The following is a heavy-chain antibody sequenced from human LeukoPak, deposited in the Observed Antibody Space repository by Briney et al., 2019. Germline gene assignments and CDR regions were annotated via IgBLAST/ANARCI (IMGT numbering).Heavy chain of an antibody. CDR1: GFTFSNAW. CDR3: AKDGTSGWYVGNWFDP. V-gene: IGHV3-23*01. D-gene: IGHD6-19*01. CDR2: ISGSGGST. Sequence: GGSLRLSCAASGFTFSNAWMSWVRQAPGKGLEWVSVISGSGGSTYYADSAKGRFTISRDNSKNTLYLQMNSLRAEDTAVYYCAKDGTSGWYVGNWFDPWGQGTLVTVSS. J-gene: IGHJ5*02.